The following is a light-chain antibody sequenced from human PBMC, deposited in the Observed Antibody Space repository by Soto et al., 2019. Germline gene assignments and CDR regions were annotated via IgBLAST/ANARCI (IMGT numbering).Light chain of an antibody. CDR2: GAS. CDR1: QSVSSSSY. CDR3: RQYGSSPSYT. Sequence: EIVLTQSPGTLSLSPGERATLSCRASQSVSSSSYLAWYQQKHGQAPRLLIYGASTRATGIPDRFSGSGSATGFALTISRLEPEDVAVYYCRQYGSSPSYTFGQGTKLEMK. V-gene: IGKV3-20*01. J-gene: IGKJ2*01.